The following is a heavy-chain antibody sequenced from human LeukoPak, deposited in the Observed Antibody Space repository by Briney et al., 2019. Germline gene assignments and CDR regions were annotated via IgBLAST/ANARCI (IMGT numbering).Heavy chain of an antibody. D-gene: IGHD2-2*01. CDR1: GFTFSSYG. Sequence: HPGGSLRLSCAASGFTFSSYGMSWVRQAPGKGLEWVSAISGSGGSTYYADSVKGRFTISRDNSKNTLYLQMNSLRAEDTAVYYCAKGGPLVVPAARRWFDPWGQGTLVTVSS. V-gene: IGHV3-23*01. CDR3: AKGGPLVVPAARRWFDP. J-gene: IGHJ5*02. CDR2: ISGSGGST.